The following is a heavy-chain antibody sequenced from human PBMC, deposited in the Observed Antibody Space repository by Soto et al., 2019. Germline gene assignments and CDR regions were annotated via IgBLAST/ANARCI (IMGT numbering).Heavy chain of an antibody. D-gene: IGHD2-15*01. V-gene: IGHV3-11*06. CDR1: GFTFGDSC. CDR2: ISPGSRYP. Sequence: LRLSCAGSGFTFGDSCMSWIRQAPGKGLEWLSYISPGSRYPAYADSVKGRFTISRDNAKRSLYLQMMSLTAEDTAIYYCVRGGGGGLFDPWGQGTMVTVSS. CDR3: VRGGGGGLFDP. J-gene: IGHJ5*02.